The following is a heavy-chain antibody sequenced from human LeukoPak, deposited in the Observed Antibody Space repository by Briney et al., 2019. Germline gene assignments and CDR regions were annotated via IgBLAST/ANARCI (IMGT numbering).Heavy chain of an antibody. D-gene: IGHD3-16*01. Sequence: GGSLRLSCAASGFTFSSYSMNWVRQAPGEGLEWVSSISSSSSYTYYADSVKGRFTISRDNAKNSLYLQMNSLRADDTAVYYCARASLGLAYHFDYWGQGTLVTVSS. CDR2: ISSSSSYT. CDR3: ARASLGLAYHFDY. CDR1: GFTFSSYS. V-gene: IGHV3-21*01. J-gene: IGHJ4*02.